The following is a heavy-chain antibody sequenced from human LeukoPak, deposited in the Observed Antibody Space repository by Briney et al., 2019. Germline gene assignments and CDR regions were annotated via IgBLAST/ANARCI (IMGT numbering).Heavy chain of an antibody. J-gene: IGHJ4*02. Sequence: KTSETLSLTCTVSGGSISSSSYYWGWIRQPPGKGLEWIGSIYYSGSTYYNPSLKSRVTISVDTSKNQFSLKLSSVTAADTAVYYCARLGYDSSGYYYRPLDYWGQGTLVTVSS. D-gene: IGHD3-22*01. CDR2: IYYSGST. CDR3: ARLGYDSSGYYYRPLDY. CDR1: GGSISSSSYY. V-gene: IGHV4-39*01.